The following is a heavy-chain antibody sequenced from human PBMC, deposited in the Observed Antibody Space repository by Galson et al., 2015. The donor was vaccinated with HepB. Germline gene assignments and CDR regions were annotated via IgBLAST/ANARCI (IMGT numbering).Heavy chain of an antibody. CDR1: GYTFTSYG. V-gene: IGHV1-18*01. J-gene: IGHJ4*02. CDR3: ARGLGDYSAPNYFDY. Sequence: SVKVSCKASGYTFTSYGISWVRQAPGQGLEWMGWVSAYNGNTNYAQKLQGRVTMTTDTSTSTAYMELRSLRSDDTAVYYCARGLGDYSAPNYFDYWGQGTLVTVSS. D-gene: IGHD4-11*01. CDR2: VSAYNGNT.